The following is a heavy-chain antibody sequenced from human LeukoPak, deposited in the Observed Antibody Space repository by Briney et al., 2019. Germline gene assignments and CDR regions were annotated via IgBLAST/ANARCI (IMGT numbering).Heavy chain of an antibody. J-gene: IGHJ3*02. CDR2: ISDNGGGT. D-gene: IGHD3-10*01. Sequence: PGGSLRLSCAASRFTFSTYAMNWVRQAPGKGLEWVSAISDNGGGTFYIDSVKGRFTISRDNSKNMLYLQMNSLRADDTALYYCAKRSSIGAFDIWGQGTMVTVSS. V-gene: IGHV3-23*01. CDR1: RFTFSTYA. CDR3: AKRSSIGAFDI.